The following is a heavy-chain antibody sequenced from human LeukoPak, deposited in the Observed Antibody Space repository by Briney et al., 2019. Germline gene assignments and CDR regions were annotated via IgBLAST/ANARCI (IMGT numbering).Heavy chain of an antibody. V-gene: IGHV3-23*01. CDR1: GFTFSSYA. D-gene: IGHD6-19*01. CDR3: AKDMWPRGAVTGMGCDY. J-gene: IGHJ4*02. CDR2: ISGSGSSA. Sequence: GGSLRLSCAASGFTFSSYAMSWVRQAPGKGLEWVSAISGSGSSAYYADSVKGRFTISRDNSKNTLYLQVTSLRAEDTAVYYCAKDMWPRGAVTGMGCDYWGQGTLVTVSS.